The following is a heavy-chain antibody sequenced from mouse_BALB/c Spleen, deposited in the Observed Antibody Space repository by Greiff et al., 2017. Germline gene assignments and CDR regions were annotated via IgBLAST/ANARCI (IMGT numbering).Heavy chain of an antibody. J-gene: IGHJ4*01. V-gene: IGHV2-6-7*01. D-gene: IGHD2-2*01. CDR1: GFSLTGYG. CDR2: IWGDGST. Sequence: QVQLKESGPGLVAPSQSLSITCTVSGFSLTGYGVNWVRQPPGKGLEWLGMIWGDGSTDYNSALKSRLSISKDNSKSQVFLKMNSLQTDDTARYYCARDPYGYDYAMDYWGQGTSVTVSS. CDR3: ARDPYGYDYAMDY.